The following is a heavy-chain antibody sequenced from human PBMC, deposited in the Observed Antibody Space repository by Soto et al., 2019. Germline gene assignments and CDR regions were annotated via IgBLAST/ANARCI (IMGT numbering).Heavy chain of an antibody. CDR1: GFTFNNYA. D-gene: IGHD3-10*01. CDR3: AKGRGGSGSLTPRVDF. J-gene: IGHJ4*02. CDR2: ISGGGDTT. V-gene: IGHV3-23*01. Sequence: EVQLLESGGGLVQPGGSLRLSCAASGFTFNNYAMTWVRQAPGKGLEWVSAISGGGDTTCYADSVKGRFTVTRDGSKNTLYLRMSSLRAEDTALYYCAKGRGGSGSLTPRVDFWGQGTLVTVSS.